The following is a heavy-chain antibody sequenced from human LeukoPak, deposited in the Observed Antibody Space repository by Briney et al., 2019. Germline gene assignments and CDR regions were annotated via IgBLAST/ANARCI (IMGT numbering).Heavy chain of an antibody. CDR2: MSYSGST. Sequence: SETLSLTCTVSGGYISSSSYFWAWIRPPPGKGLVCIGSMSYSGSTYYNPSLKSRVTISVDTSKNQFSLKLTSVTAADTAVYYCARHLRSVYDPRAFDYWGQGTLVTVSS. CDR1: GGYISSSSYF. CDR3: ARHLRSVYDPRAFDY. J-gene: IGHJ4*02. V-gene: IGHV4-39*01. D-gene: IGHD5/OR15-5a*01.